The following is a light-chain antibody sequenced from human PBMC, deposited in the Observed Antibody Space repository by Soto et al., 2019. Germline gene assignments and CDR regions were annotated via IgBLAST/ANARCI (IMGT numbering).Light chain of an antibody. J-gene: IGLJ3*02. V-gene: IGLV2-14*01. CDR3: SSYTSINTWV. CDR1: SSDVGGYNY. CDR2: EVS. Sequence: QLVLTQPASVSGSPGQSITISCTGTSSDVGGYNYVSWYQQHPGKAPKLMIYEVSNRPSGVSNRFSGSKSGNTASLTISGLQAEDEADYYCSSYTSINTWVFDGGTKLTVL.